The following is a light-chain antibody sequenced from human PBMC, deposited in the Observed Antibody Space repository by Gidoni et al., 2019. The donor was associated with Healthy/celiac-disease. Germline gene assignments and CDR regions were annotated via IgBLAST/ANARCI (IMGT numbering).Light chain of an antibody. CDR2: AAS. CDR3: QQSYSTVLT. CDR1: QSISSY. Sequence: DIQMTQSPSSLSASVGDRVTIPCRASQSISSYLNWYQQKPRKAPKLLIYAASSLQSGVPSRFSGSGSGTDFTLTISSLQPEDFATYYCQQSYSTVLTFGGGTKVEIK. V-gene: IGKV1-39*01. J-gene: IGKJ4*01.